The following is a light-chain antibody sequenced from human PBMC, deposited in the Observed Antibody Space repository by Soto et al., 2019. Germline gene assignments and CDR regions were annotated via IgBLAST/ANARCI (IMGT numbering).Light chain of an antibody. CDR1: QSVSSGY. V-gene: IGKV3-20*01. CDR2: GAS. Sequence: IVLTQSPGTLSLSPGERATLSCRASQSVSSGYLAWYQQKPGQAPRLLIYGASSRATGIPDRVSGSGSGTDFTLTISRLEPEDFAVYYCQQYGSPITFGQGTRLEIK. CDR3: QQYGSPIT. J-gene: IGKJ5*01.